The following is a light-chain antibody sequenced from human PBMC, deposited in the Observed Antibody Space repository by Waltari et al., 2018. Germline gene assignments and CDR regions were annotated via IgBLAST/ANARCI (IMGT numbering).Light chain of an antibody. J-gene: IGLJ3*02. Sequence: SSELTQDPAVSVALGQTVRFTCQGDSLTTSSASLYQLKPGQAPVLVIYGKDKRPSGIPDRISGYSSGTTSSLTITGAQAEDEADYYCSSRNGRANQVVFAGGTKVTVL. CDR3: SSRNGRANQVV. CDR2: GKD. CDR1: SLTTSS. V-gene: IGLV3-19*01.